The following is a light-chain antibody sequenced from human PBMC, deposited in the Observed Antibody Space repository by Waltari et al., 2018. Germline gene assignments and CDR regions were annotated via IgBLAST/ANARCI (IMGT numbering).Light chain of an antibody. J-gene: IGKJ5*01. CDR1: QSVLSSSNNKNY. CDR2: WAS. Sequence: DIVMTQSPDSLAVSLGERATINCKSSQSVLSSSNNKNYLAWYPQKPGQPPKLLIYWASTRESGVPDRFSGSGSGTDFTLTISSLQAEDVAVYYCQQYYSSPITFGQGTRLEIK. CDR3: QQYYSSPIT. V-gene: IGKV4-1*01.